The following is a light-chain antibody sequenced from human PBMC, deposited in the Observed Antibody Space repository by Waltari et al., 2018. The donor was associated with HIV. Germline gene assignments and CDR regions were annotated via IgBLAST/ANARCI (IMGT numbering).Light chain of an antibody. CDR1: SSNIGAGYE. CDR2: GNS. Sequence: QSVLTQPPSVSGAPGQRVTIPCTGSSSNIGAGYEVHWYQQLPGTAPKLLIYGNSKRPSGVPDRFSGSKSGTSASLAITGLQAEDEADYYCQSYDSSLSVVFGGGTKLTVL. CDR3: QSYDSSLSVV. J-gene: IGLJ2*01. V-gene: IGLV1-40*01.